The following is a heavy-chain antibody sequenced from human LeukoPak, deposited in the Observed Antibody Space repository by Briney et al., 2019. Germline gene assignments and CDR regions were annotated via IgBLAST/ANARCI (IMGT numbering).Heavy chain of an antibody. D-gene: IGHD7-27*01. CDR3: ARDLNWGAGALDI. Sequence: GGSLRLSCAASGFAFSSYSVSWVRQAPGKGLEWVSSINVSPAYISYADSVKGRFTISRDNAKNSLYLQLNSLRAEDTAVYFCARDLNWGAGALDIWGQGTMVTVSS. CDR2: INVSPAYI. V-gene: IGHV3-21*01. CDR1: GFAFSSYS. J-gene: IGHJ3*02.